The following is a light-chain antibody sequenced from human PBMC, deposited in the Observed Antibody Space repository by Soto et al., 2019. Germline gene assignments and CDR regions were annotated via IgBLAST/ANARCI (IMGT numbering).Light chain of an antibody. CDR3: QQYGHSLWA. CDR2: GAS. J-gene: IGKJ1*01. CDR1: QSVSSN. Sequence: EIVMTQSPATLSVSPGERATLSCRASQSVSSNLAWYQQKPGQAPRLLIYGASTRATGIPSRFSAGGSGTEFTLTVSSFQSEDFAVYYCQQYGHSLWAFGQGTKGDIK. V-gene: IGKV3-15*01.